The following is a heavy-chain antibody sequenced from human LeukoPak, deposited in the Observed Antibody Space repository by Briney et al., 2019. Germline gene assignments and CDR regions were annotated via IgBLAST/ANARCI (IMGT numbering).Heavy chain of an antibody. D-gene: IGHD3-22*01. CDR2: IKQDGSEK. Sequence: GGSLRLSCAASGFTFSSYWMSWVRQAPGKGLEWVANIKQDGSEKYYVDSVKGRFTISRDNSKNTLYLQMSSLRAEDTAVYYCARIPYYYDSSGEGYWGQGTLVTVSS. CDR3: ARIPYYYDSSGEGY. J-gene: IGHJ4*02. V-gene: IGHV3-7*01. CDR1: GFTFSSYW.